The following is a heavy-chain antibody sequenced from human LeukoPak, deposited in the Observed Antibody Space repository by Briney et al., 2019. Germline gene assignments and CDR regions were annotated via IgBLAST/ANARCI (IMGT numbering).Heavy chain of an antibody. V-gene: IGHV4-39*01. CDR2: IFYSGST. D-gene: IGHD3-16*01. Sequence: SETLSLTCTVSGGSISSSTYYWGWIRQPPGKGLEWIGSIFYSGSTFYNPSLKSRVTISVDTSKNQFSLKLSSVTAADTAVYYCARPTVWGSYGSDYWGQGTLVTVSS. CDR3: ARPTVWGSYGSDY. CDR1: GGSISSSTYY. J-gene: IGHJ4*02.